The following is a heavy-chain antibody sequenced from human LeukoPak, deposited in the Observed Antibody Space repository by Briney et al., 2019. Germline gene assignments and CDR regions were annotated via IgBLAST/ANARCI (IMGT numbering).Heavy chain of an antibody. CDR2: IYYTGST. Sequence: SETLSLTCTVSGGSISSGGYYWSWIRQHPGKGLEWIGYIYYTGSTDYNPSLKSRVTISVDTSKNQFSLKLSSVTAADTAVYYCARGRGIVGATYGYWGQGTLVTVSS. CDR1: GGSISSGGYY. CDR3: ARGRGIVGATYGY. V-gene: IGHV4-31*03. J-gene: IGHJ4*02. D-gene: IGHD1-26*01.